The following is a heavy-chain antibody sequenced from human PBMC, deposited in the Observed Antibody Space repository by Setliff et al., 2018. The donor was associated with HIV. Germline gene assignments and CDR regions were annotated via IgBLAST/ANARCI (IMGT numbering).Heavy chain of an antibody. J-gene: IGHJ6*02. CDR1: GGSFGDQF. Sequence: SETLSLTCAVYGGSFGDQFWNWIRQSPGKGLEWIGEIHHGGGTKYNPSLKSRVTVSLDMSKNQFSLKLTSVTAADTAVYYCARGHCSGTNCYGVDYYGMDVWGQGTTVTVSS. V-gene: IGHV4-34*01. CDR3: ARGHCSGTNCYGVDYYGMDV. D-gene: IGHD2-2*01. CDR2: IHHGGGT.